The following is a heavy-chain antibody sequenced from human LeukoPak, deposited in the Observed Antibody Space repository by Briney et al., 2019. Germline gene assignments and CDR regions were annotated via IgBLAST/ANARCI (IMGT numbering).Heavy chain of an antibody. J-gene: IGHJ5*02. V-gene: IGHV1-69*13. D-gene: IGHD3-9*01. CDR1: GGTFSSYA. CDR3: ARVVDYDILTGYYGLDWFDP. CDR2: IIPIFGTA. Sequence: ASVKVSCKASGGTFSSYAISWVRQAPGQGLEWMGGIIPIFGTANYAQKFQGRVTITADESTSTAYMELSSLRSEDTAVYYCARVVDYDILTGYYGLDWFDPWGQGTLVTVSS.